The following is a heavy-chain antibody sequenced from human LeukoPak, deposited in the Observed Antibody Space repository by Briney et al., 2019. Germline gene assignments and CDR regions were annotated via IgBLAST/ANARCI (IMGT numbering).Heavy chain of an antibody. J-gene: IGHJ6*02. Sequence: PGGSLRLSCAASGFSVSNNFMSWVRLAAGKGLEWVSVISGSGSTFYADSVKGRFTISRDSSKNTLYLQMNSLRAEDTGTYYCAGRDAGYYYGLDLWGLGTTVTVSS. CDR2: ISGSGST. V-gene: IGHV3-53*01. CDR1: GFSVSNNF. CDR3: AGRDAGYYYGLDL. D-gene: IGHD2-21*02.